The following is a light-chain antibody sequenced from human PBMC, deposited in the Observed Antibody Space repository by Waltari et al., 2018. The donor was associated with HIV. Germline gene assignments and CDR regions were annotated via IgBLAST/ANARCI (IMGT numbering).Light chain of an antibody. V-gene: IGLV1-40*01. CDR1: TTNIGAGYA. CDR2: GNS. Sequence: QSVLTQPPSVSGPPGPRVTIACPGSTTNIGAGYAVHWYHQLPRTAPKLLIYGNSNRPSWVPDRFSGSKSGTSASLAITGLQAEDEADYYCQSYDSSLSAVVFGGGTKLTVL. CDR3: QSYDSSLSAVV. J-gene: IGLJ2*01.